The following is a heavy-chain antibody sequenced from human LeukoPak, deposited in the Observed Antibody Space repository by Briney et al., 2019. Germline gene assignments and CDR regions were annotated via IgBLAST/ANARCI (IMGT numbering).Heavy chain of an antibody. V-gene: IGHV4-59*08. D-gene: IGHD6-13*01. J-gene: IGHJ6*02. CDR2: IYYSGST. Sequence: SETLSLTCTVSGGPISSYYWSWIRQPPGKGLEWIGYIYYSGSTNYNPSLKSRVTISVDTSKNQFSLKLSSVTAADTAVYYCARRPHSSSTYYYYGMDVWGQGTTVTVSS. CDR1: GGPISSYY. CDR3: ARRPHSSSTYYYYGMDV.